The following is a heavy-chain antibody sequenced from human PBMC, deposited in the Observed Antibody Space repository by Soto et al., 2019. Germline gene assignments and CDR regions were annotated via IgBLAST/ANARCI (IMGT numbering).Heavy chain of an antibody. D-gene: IGHD2-15*01. CDR3: AKDLWWYVH. CDR2: ISGGGSGA. CDR1: GFTFSDHA. V-gene: IGHV3-23*01. J-gene: IGHJ4*02. Sequence: EVQLLESGGGLVQPGGSLRLSCAASGFTFSDHAMTWVRQAPGKGLEWVSGISGGGSGAYYADSVKGRFTISRDNSKSTLFLQMDSLRAEDTAVYYSAKDLWWYVHWGQGTVVTVSS.